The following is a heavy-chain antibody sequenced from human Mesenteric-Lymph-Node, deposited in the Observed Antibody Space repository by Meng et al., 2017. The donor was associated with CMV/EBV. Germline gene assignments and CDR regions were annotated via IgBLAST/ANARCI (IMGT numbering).Heavy chain of an antibody. Sequence: SGGSISSPSHYWGWIRQPPGKGLDWIGSVFHSGSTYYNPSLKGRVTISVDTSKDQFSLQLTSVTAADTAVFYCTRHMSGPYTATYYWGQGALVTVSS. CDR3: TRHMSGPYTATYY. J-gene: IGHJ4*02. CDR2: VFHSGST. V-gene: IGHV4-39*01. D-gene: IGHD3-16*01. CDR1: GGSISSPSHY.